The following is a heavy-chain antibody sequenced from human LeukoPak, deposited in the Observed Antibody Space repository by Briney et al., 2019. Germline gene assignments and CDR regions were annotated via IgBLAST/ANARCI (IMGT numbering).Heavy chain of an antibody. J-gene: IGHJ6*01. CDR2: IYYSGST. V-gene: IGHV4-59*01. Sequence: SETLSLTCTVSGDTISSYDRSWIRQPPGKGLEWIGYIYYSGSTNYNPSLKSRVTISVDTSKNQFSLKLSSVTAADTAVHYCEIVVYSSEDPYYFVMDVWGQGTTVTVSS. CDR3: EIVVYSSEDPYYFVMDV. CDR1: GDTISSYD. D-gene: IGHD6-19*01.